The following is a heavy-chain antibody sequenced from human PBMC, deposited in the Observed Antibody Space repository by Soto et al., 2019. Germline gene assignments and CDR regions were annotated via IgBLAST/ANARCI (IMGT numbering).Heavy chain of an antibody. Sequence: QLQLQESGPGLVKPSETLSLTCTVSGGSISSSSYYWGWIRQPPGKGLEWIGSIYYSGSTYYNPSLKSRVTISVDTSKNQFSLKLSSVTAADTAVYYCARLPSVAAADTNFDYWGQGTLVTVSS. CDR1: GGSISSSSYY. J-gene: IGHJ4*02. CDR3: ARLPSVAAADTNFDY. CDR2: IYYSGST. V-gene: IGHV4-39*01. D-gene: IGHD6-13*01.